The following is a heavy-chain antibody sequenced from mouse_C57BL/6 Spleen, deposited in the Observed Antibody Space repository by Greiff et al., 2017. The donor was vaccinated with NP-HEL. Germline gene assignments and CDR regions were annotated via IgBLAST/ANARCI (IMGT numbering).Heavy chain of an antibody. CDR3: ARATMVTPSYFDY. J-gene: IGHJ2*01. D-gene: IGHD2-2*01. V-gene: IGHV1-69*01. CDR2: IDPSDSYT. Sequence: QVQLQQPGAELVMPGASVKLSCKASGYTFTSYWMHWVKQRPGQGLEWIGEIDPSDSYTNYNQKFKGKSTLTVDKSYSTAYMQLRSLTSEDSAVYYCARATMVTPSYFDYWGQGPTLTVSS. CDR1: GYTFTSYW.